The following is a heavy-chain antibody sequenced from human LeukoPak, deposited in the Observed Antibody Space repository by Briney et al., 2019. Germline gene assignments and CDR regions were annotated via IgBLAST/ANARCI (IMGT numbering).Heavy chain of an antibody. CDR3: ARVTNSYPIFDY. Sequence: SETLSLTCAVYGGSFSGYYWSWIRQPPGKGLKWIGYIYYSGSTNYNPSLKSRVTISVDTSKNQFSLKLSSVTAADTAVYYCARVTNSYPIFDYWGQGTLVTVSS. CDR1: GGSFSGYY. CDR2: IYYSGST. J-gene: IGHJ4*02. D-gene: IGHD4-23*01. V-gene: IGHV4-59*01.